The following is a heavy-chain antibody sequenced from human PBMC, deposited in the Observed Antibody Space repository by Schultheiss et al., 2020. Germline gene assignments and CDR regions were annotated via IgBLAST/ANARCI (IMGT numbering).Heavy chain of an antibody. CDR1: GFTFSSYG. CDR3: ARGYYYTMDV. V-gene: IGHV3-33*05. J-gene: IGHJ6*02. Sequence: GGSLRLSCAASGFTFSSYGMHWVRQAPGKGLEWVAVISYDGSNKYYADSVKGRFTISRDNSKNTLNLQMNSLRVEDTAVYYCARGYYYTMDVWGQGTTVTVSS. CDR2: ISYDGSNK.